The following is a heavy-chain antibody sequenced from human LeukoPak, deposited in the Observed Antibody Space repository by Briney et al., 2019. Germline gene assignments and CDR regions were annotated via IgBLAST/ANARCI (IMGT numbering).Heavy chain of an antibody. CDR1: GFTFSSYA. CDR3: ARDHCSSTSCYAFDY. CDR2: ISYDGSNK. D-gene: IGHD2-2*01. V-gene: IGHV3-30*01. Sequence: GGSLRLSCAASGFTFSSYAMSWVRQARGKGLEGVAVISYDGSNKYYADSVKGRFTISRDNSKNTLYLQMNSLRAEDTAVYYCARDHCSSTSCYAFDYWGQGTLVTVSS. J-gene: IGHJ4*02.